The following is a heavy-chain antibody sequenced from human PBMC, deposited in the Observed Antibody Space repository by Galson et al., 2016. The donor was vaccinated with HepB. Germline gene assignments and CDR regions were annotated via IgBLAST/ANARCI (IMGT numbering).Heavy chain of an antibody. Sequence: SLRLSCAASNFSLNDYGLHWVRQAPGKGLEWVANIWYDGTKKYYEEAVKGRFFISRDTPKNELYLEMNILRVDDTGIYDCARDFDAVVNPNYYYYGMDVWGRGTAVTVSS. D-gene: IGHD4-23*01. J-gene: IGHJ6*02. CDR2: IWYDGTKK. V-gene: IGHV3-33*01. CDR1: NFSLNDYG. CDR3: ARDFDAVVNPNYYYYGMDV.